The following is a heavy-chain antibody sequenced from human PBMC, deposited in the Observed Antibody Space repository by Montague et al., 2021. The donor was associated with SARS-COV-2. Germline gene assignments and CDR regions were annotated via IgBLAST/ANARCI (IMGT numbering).Heavy chain of an antibody. D-gene: IGHD3-16*01. V-gene: IGHV4-4*02. CDR2: IYYTGNT. J-gene: IGHJ6*02. CDR3: ARGGTYHYGMDV. Sequence: SETLSLTCAVSDGSISSPNWWNWVRQPPGKGLEWIGEIYYTGNTNYNPSLKSRVTIFIDKSKNHFSLQLISVTAAATAVYYCARGGTYHYGMDVWGQGTTVAVSS. CDR1: DGSISSPNW.